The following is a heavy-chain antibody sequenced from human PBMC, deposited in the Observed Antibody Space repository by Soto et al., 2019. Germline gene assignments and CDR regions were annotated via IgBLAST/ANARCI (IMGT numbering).Heavy chain of an antibody. CDR2: IIPIFGTA. V-gene: IGHV1-69*01. CDR1: GLTFSSYA. Sequence: VSCPASGLTFSSYASRSVRRAQRQGLEWMGGIIPIFGTANYAQKFQGRVTITADESTSTAYMELSSLRSEDTAVYYCVSPRRGRTYYYYGRDVCGQGPTVTGSS. D-gene: IGHD3-10*01. CDR3: VSPRRGRTYYYYGRDV. J-gene: IGHJ6*01.